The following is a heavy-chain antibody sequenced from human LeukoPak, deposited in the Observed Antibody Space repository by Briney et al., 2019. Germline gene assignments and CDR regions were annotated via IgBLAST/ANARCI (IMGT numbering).Heavy chain of an antibody. CDR2: IGTAGDT. V-gene: IGHV3-13*01. D-gene: IGHD2-8*01. CDR3: ARVYAPENAFDI. CDR1: GFTFSSYD. Sequence: GGSLRLSCAASGFTFSSYDMHWVRQATGKGLEWVSAIGTAGDTYYPGSVKGRFTISRENAKNSLYLQMNSLRAGDTAVYYCARVYAPENAFDIWGQGAMVTVSS. J-gene: IGHJ3*02.